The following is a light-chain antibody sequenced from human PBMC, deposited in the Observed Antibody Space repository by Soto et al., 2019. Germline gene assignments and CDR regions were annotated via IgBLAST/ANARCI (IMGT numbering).Light chain of an antibody. CDR1: SSDVGSYNL. CDR2: EGN. CDR3: CSYAGSSTYV. V-gene: IGLV2-23*01. J-gene: IGLJ1*01. Sequence: QSVLTQPASVSGSPGQSITISCNGTSSDVGSYNLVSWYQQHPGKAPKLMIFEGNKRPSGVSDRFSGSKSGNTASLTISGLQAEDEADYYCCSYAGSSTYVFGTGTKVTVL.